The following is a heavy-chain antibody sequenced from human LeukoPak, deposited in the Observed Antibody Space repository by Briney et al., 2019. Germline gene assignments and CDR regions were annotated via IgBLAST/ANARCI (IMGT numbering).Heavy chain of an antibody. Sequence: PGGSLRLSCAASGFTFSSYAMHWVRQAPGKGLEWVAVISYDGSNKYYADSVKGRFTISRDNSKNTLYLQMNSLRAEDTAVYYCARGALLAFRGVIGYRGQGTLVTVSS. CDR1: GFTFSSYA. CDR2: ISYDGSNK. J-gene: IGHJ4*02. D-gene: IGHD3-16*02. V-gene: IGHV3-30*04. CDR3: ARGALLAFRGVIGY.